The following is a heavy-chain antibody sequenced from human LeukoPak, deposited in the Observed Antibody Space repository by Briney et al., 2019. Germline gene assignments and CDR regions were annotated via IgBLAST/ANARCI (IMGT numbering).Heavy chain of an antibody. V-gene: IGHV4-39*01. Sequence: SETLSLTCTVSGGSISSSSYYWGWIRQPPGKGLEWIGSIYYSGSTYYNPSLKSRVTISVDTSKNQFSLKLSSVTAADTAVYYCARRVDSSGYYYYWGQGTLVTVSS. CDR1: GGSISSSSYY. D-gene: IGHD3-22*01. J-gene: IGHJ4*02. CDR3: ARRVDSSGYYYY. CDR2: IYYSGST.